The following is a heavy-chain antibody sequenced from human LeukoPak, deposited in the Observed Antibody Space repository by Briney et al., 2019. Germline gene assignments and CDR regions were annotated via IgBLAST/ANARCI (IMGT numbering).Heavy chain of an antibody. Sequence: GASVKVSCKASGYTFTSYDINWVRQATGQGLEWMGWMNPNSRNTGYAQKFQGRVTITRNTSISTAYMELSSLRSEDTAVHYCARGFWSGYAWNWFDPWGQGTLVTVSS. V-gene: IGHV1-8*03. CDR1: GYTFTSYD. D-gene: IGHD3-3*01. CDR3: ARGFWSGYAWNWFDP. J-gene: IGHJ5*02. CDR2: MNPNSRNT.